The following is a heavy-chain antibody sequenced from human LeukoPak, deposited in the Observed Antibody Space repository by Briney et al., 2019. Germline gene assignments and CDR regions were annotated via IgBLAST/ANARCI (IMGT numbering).Heavy chain of an antibody. CDR2: ISAYNGNT. D-gene: IGHD2-2*02. Sequence: ASVKVSCKASGYTFTSYGIGWVRQAPGQGLEWMGWISAYNGNTNYAQKLQGRVTMTTDTSTSTAYMELRSLRSDDTAVYYCARHIVVVPAAIDFDYWGQGTLVTVSS. V-gene: IGHV1-18*01. CDR1: GYTFTSYG. CDR3: ARHIVVVPAAIDFDY. J-gene: IGHJ4*02.